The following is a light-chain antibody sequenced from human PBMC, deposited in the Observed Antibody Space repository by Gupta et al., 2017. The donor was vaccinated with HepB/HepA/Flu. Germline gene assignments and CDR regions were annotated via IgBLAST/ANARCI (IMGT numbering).Light chain of an antibody. Sequence: VLTQSPATLSLSPGQRATLSCRASETRNHSLGWYHQRPGQSPRSLISVTSAMATGAPPRFSGSWFGPVCTLTTARLESDDLGTYSCQHRLSWPLTFGGGTKV. CDR1: ETRNHS. CDR3: QHRLSWPLT. J-gene: IGKJ4*01. CDR2: VTS. V-gene: IGKV3-11*01.